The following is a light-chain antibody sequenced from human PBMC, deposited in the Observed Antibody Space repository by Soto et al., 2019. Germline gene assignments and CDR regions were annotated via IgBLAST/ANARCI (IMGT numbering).Light chain of an antibody. V-gene: IGKV3-15*01. J-gene: IGKJ1*01. CDR3: QQYNDWPLT. CDR2: GPF. Sequence: EIVMTQSPVTLSLSTGERATLPCRASQSVSSNLAWDQKKPGQAPSLLICGPFTRATGIPARVSGTGSRTEFTITISSLKSEDFALYYCQQYNDWPLTFDQGTKVDIK. CDR1: QSVSSN.